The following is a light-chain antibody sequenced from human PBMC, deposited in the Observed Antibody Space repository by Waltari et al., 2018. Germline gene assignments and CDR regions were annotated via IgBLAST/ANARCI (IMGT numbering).Light chain of an antibody. CDR3: SSYAGNNIWV. V-gene: IGLV2-8*01. Sequence: QSALPQPPSASGSPGQSVTISCTGSSYDVGTSNYVCWYQQHPGKAPKLMIYEVTKRPSGVPDRFSGSRSGNTASRTVSGLQAEDEADYYCSSYAGNNIWVFGGGTRLAVL. CDR1: SYDVGTSNY. J-gene: IGLJ3*02. CDR2: EVT.